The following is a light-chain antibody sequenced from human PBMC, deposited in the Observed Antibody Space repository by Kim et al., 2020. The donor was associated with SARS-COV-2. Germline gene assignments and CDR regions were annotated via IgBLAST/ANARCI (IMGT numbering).Light chain of an antibody. Sequence: GTVTLTIGCGSATVCTNYYPIWYQQTPGPAPRTLLYNTNTRSSRVPERFSGSILGNKAALTITGAQADDESDYYCVLYMGSGNWVFGGGTQLTVL. J-gene: IGLJ3*02. CDR3: VLYMGSGNWV. CDR2: NTN. CDR1: SATVCTNYY. V-gene: IGLV8-61*01.